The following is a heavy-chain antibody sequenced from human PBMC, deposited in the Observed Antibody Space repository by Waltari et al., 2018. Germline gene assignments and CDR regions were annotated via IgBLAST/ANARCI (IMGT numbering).Heavy chain of an antibody. CDR1: GFTVSSNY. V-gene: IGHV3-53*01. CDR2: IYSGGST. D-gene: IGHD6-13*01. J-gene: IGHJ3*02. Sequence: EVQLVESGGGLIQPGGSLRLSCAASGFTVSSNYMSWVRQAPGKGLEWVSVIYSGGSTYYADSVKGRFTISRDNSKNTLYLQMNSLRAEDTAVYYCARESDSSSLDAFDIWGQGTMVTVSS. CDR3: ARESDSSSLDAFDI.